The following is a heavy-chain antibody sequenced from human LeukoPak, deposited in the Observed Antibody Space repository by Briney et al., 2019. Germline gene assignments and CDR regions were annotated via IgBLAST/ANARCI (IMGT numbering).Heavy chain of an antibody. V-gene: IGHV3-23*01. Sequence: GGSLRLSCAASGFTFSSYAMSWVRQAPGKGLEWVSAISGSGGSTYYADSVKGRFTISRDNSKNTLYLQMNSLRAEDAAVYYCAKDPGITGTTPRFDPWGQGTLVTVSS. D-gene: IGHD1-7*01. CDR1: GFTFSSYA. J-gene: IGHJ5*02. CDR3: AKDPGITGTTPRFDP. CDR2: ISGSGGST.